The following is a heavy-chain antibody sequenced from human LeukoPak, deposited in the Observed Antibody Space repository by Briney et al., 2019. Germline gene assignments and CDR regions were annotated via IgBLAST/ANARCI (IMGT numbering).Heavy chain of an antibody. CDR1: GGSITTTNYY. V-gene: IGHV4-39*02. Sequence: SETLSLTCTVSGGSITTTNYYWAWIRQPPGEGLQWIGSVYYRGNTYSNPSLESQITMSVDTSKNQFSLRLTSVTAADTALYYCARDTVPPRNATEQKTGTYYWGLGTLVTVSS. CDR3: ARDTVPPRNATEQKTGTYY. J-gene: IGHJ4*01. D-gene: IGHD7-27*01. CDR2: VYYRGNT.